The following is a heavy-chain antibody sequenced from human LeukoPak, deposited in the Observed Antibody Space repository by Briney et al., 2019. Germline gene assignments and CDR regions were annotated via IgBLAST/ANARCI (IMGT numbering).Heavy chain of an antibody. CDR2: IFYSGNT. V-gene: IGHV4-39*01. D-gene: IGHD5-24*01. J-gene: IGHJ6*03. CDR1: GASISSSSYY. CDR3: ARMATSGPVFYYYYYMDV. Sequence: PSETLSLTCTVSGASISSSSYYWGWIRQPPGNGLEWIGKIFYSGNTYYNPSLKSRVTMSVDTSKNQFSLKLTSVTAADTAVYYCARMATSGPVFYYYYYMDVWGKGTTVTV.